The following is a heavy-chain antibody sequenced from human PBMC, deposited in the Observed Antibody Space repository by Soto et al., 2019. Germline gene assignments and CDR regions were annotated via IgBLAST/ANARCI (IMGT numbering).Heavy chain of an antibody. Sequence: GGSLRLSCAVSGFTVSYNYMNWVRQAPGKGLEWVSFIYRGGDTFYADSVKGRLTISRDNSKNTLYLQMNSLRAEDTAVYYCARGMYGSGSYYTGDAFDXWGQGTMVTVS. CDR1: GFTVSYNY. J-gene: IGHJ3*02. CDR2: IYRGGDT. CDR3: ARGMYGSGSYYTGDAFDX. D-gene: IGHD3-10*01. V-gene: IGHV3-53*01.